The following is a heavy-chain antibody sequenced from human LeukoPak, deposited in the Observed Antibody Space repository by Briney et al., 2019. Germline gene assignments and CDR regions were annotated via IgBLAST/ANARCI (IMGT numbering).Heavy chain of an antibody. Sequence: SETLSLTCTVSGDSFSIYYWTWIRQSAGKGLEWIGRIYAWGGINYNSSLKSRVSMSMDTSKKQFSLMLTSVTAADTAVYSCARGYTYLDSWGQGTLVTVSS. J-gene: IGHJ4*02. CDR3: ARGYTYLDS. CDR2: IYAWGGI. CDR1: GDSFSIYY. V-gene: IGHV4-4*07. D-gene: IGHD2-2*02.